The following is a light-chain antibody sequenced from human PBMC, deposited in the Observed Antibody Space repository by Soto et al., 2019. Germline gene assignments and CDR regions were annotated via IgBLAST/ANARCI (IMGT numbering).Light chain of an antibody. Sequence: IVMTQSPATLSVSPGEAVTLSCRASETVGTNLAWYQQKPGQAPRLLMYGSSTRATGIPATFSGSGSGTEFTLTISSLQSEESAVYYCQQYNNWGLSFGGGTRVEIK. V-gene: IGKV3D-15*01. CDR2: GSS. CDR3: QQYNNWGLS. CDR1: ETVGTN. J-gene: IGKJ4*01.